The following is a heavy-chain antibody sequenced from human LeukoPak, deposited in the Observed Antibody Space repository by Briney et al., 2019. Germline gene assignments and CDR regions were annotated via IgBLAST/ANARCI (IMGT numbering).Heavy chain of an antibody. D-gene: IGHD3-10*01. V-gene: IGHV4-31*03. J-gene: IGHJ4*02. CDR2: IHYSGST. CDR3: ARAEFTVVRGVIIEY. Sequence: SETLSLTCTLSGGSISSGDHYWGWIRQHPGEGPEWIGYIHYSGSTYYNPSLKSRLTISVDTSNHQFSLKLSSVTAADTAVYYCARAEFTVVRGVIIEYWGRGTLVTVSS. CDR1: GGSISSGDHY.